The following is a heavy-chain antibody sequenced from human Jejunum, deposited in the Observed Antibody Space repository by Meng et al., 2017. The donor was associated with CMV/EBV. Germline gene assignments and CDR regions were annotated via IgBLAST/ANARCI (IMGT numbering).Heavy chain of an antibody. J-gene: IGHJ2*01. CDR2: IGSDGINT. CDR1: GFAFSEHA. Sequence: CAASGFAFSEHAMAWVRQAPGKGLEWVSVIGSDGINTNYADSVKGRFTISRDNSKSTLYLQMNSLGAEDTAVYYCAKYLSVGSRDFDLWGRGSLVTVSS. V-gene: IGHV3-23*01. CDR3: AKYLSVGSRDFDL. D-gene: IGHD5-12*01.